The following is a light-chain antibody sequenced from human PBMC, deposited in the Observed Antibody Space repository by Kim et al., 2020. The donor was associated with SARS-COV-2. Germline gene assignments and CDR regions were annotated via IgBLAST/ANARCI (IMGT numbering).Light chain of an antibody. V-gene: IGLV1-44*01. CDR3: AAWDDSLNGWV. CDR1: SSNIGSNT. J-gene: IGLJ3*02. Sequence: QSVLTQPPSASGTPGQRVTISCSGSSSNIGSNTVNWYQQLPGTAPKLLIYSNNQRPSGDPDRFSGTKSGTSASLTISGLQSEDEADYYCAAWDDSLNGWVFGGETKLTVL. CDR2: SNN.